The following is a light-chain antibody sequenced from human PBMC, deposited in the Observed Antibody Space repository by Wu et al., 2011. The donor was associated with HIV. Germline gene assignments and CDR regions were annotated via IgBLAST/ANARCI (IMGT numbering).Light chain of an antibody. CDR3: QQRSNSPLT. J-gene: IGKJ5*01. CDR2: DAS. V-gene: IGKV3-11*01. CDR1: EIVYNS. Sequence: PGERATLSCRASEIVYNSLAWYQQRPGQAPRLLIYDASNRATGVPARFRGSGYGTDFTLTISSLDPEDSAVYYCQQRSNSPLTFGQGTRLEIK.